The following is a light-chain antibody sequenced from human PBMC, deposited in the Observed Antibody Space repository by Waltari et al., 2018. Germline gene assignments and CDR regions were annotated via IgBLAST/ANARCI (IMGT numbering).Light chain of an antibody. Sequence: QLVLTQSPSASASLGASVKLTCTLSSGHNNYAIAWHQQQAEKGPRFLMKVNSDGTHRKGDGVPGRFSGSSSGAERYLTISSLQSEDEADYYCQTWGTGIVVFGGGTKLTVL. J-gene: IGLJ2*01. CDR3: QTWGTGIVV. CDR1: SGHNNYA. V-gene: IGLV4-69*01. CDR2: VNSDGTH.